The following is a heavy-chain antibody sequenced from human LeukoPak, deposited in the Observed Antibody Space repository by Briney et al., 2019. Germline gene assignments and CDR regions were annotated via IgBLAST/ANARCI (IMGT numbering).Heavy chain of an antibody. CDR1: GFTFSSYW. J-gene: IGHJ6*04. CDR3: ARDYGSGSYGMDV. Sequence: PGGSLRLSCAASGFTFSSYWMHWVRQAPGKGLVWVSRINSDGSSTSYADSVKGRFTISRDNARNTQYLQMNRLRAEDTAVYYCARDYGSGSYGMDVWGKGTTVTVSS. CDR2: INSDGSST. D-gene: IGHD3-10*01. V-gene: IGHV3-74*01.